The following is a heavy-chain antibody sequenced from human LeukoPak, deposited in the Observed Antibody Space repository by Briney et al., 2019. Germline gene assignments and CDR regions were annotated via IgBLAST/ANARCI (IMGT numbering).Heavy chain of an antibody. CDR2: IYYTRST. V-gene: IGHV4-39*02. CDR3: AREHGSYDYVWGSYRYYNWFDP. CDR1: GGSISSSSYY. J-gene: IGHJ5*02. Sequence: SETLSLTCTVSGGSISSSSYYWGWLRQPPGKGLEWIGSIYYTRSTYYNPSLKSRATITVNTSKNLFSLKLSSVTAADTAVYYCAREHGSYDYVWGSYRYYNWFDPWGQGTLVTVSS. D-gene: IGHD3-16*02.